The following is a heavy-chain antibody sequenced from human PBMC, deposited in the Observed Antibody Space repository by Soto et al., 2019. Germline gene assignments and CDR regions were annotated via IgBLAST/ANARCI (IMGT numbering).Heavy chain of an antibody. J-gene: IGHJ5*02. D-gene: IGHD3-10*01. CDR3: ARLQRITMVRGVTPASKFDP. CDR2: IYYSGST. V-gene: IGHV4-39*01. CDR1: GGSISSSSYY. Sequence: SETLSLTCTVSGGSISSSSYYWGWIRQPPGKGLEWIGSIYYSGSTYYNPSLKSRVTISVDTSKNQFSLKLSSVTAADTAVYYCARLQRITMVRGVTPASKFDPWGQGTLVTVSS.